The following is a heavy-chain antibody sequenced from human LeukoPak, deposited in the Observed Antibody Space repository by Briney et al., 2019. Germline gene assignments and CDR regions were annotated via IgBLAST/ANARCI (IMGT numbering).Heavy chain of an antibody. J-gene: IGHJ4*02. CDR3: ARDRGGSDWNYNFGY. CDR2: INHSGST. Sequence: SETLSLTCAVYGGSFSGYYWSWIRQPPGKGLEWIGEINHSGSTNYNPSLKSRVTISVDTSKNQFSLKLSSVTAADTAVYYCARDRGGSDWNYNFGYWGQGTLVTVSS. D-gene: IGHD1-7*01. CDR1: GGSFSGYY. V-gene: IGHV4-34*01.